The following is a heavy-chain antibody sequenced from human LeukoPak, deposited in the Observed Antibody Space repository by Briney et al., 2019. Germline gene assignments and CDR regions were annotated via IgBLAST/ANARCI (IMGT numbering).Heavy chain of an antibody. CDR2: ISSSSSII. J-gene: IGHJ4*02. Sequence: PGGSLRLSCAASGFTFSTYSMNWVRQAPGKGLEWVSYISSSSSIINYAESVRGRFTISRDNAKNLLYLQMNSLRAEDTAVYYCARSPPRMAVLDYWGQGTLVTVSS. D-gene: IGHD5-24*01. V-gene: IGHV3-48*04. CDR1: GFTFSTYS. CDR3: ARSPPRMAVLDY.